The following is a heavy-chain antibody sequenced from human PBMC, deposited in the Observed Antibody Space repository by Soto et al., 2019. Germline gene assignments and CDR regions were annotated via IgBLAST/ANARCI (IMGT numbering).Heavy chain of an antibody. CDR2: ISSSSSTI. V-gene: IGHV3-48*02. Sequence: EVQLVESGGGLVQPGGSLRLSCAASGFTFSDYALNWVRQAPGEGLEWISYISSSSSTIYFADSLKGRFTISRDNAKNSLYLQMNSLRDEDTAVYYCASTLQYCTSTSCHPWGRFDYWGQGTLVTVSS. D-gene: IGHD2-2*01. J-gene: IGHJ4*02. CDR3: ASTLQYCTSTSCHPWGRFDY. CDR1: GFTFSDYA.